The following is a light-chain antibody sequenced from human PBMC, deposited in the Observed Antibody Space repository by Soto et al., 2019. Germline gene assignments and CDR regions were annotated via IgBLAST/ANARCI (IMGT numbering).Light chain of an antibody. CDR2: DAY. Sequence: EVVLTQSPVHLSLSPGERTTLSFRASQSFRGLLAWYQQKPGQAPRLLIYDAYNRATGIPPRFSGSGSGTDFTLTISSLQSEDFAVYYCQQYNNWPDTFGQGTKVDI. CDR3: QQYNNWPDT. J-gene: IGKJ1*01. CDR1: QSFRGL. V-gene: IGKV3-11*01.